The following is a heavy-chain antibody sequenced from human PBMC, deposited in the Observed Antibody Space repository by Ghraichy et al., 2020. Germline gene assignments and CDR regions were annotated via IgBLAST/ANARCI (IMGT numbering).Heavy chain of an antibody. CDR3: ASLPIVVVVAAIAP. D-gene: IGHD2-15*01. J-gene: IGHJ5*02. Sequence: SETLSLTCTVSGGSISSSSYYWGWIRQPPGKGLEWIGSIYYSGSTYYNPSLKSRVTISVDTSKNQFSLKLSSVTAADTAVYYCASLPIVVVVAAIAPWGQGTLVTVSS. CDR1: GGSISSSSYY. CDR2: IYYSGST. V-gene: IGHV4-39*01.